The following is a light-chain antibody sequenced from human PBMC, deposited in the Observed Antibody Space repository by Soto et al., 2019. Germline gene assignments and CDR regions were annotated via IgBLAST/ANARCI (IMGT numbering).Light chain of an antibody. CDR2: API. CDR3: QQSYSVPLT. V-gene: IGKV1-39*01. CDR1: QSIANF. J-gene: IGKJ2*01. Sequence: DIQMTQSPSSLSASVGDRVTITCRARQSIANFLNWYQQKPGKAPQLLVYAPIRLKSGVPSRFSGSGSGTAVTRAISSMQPEDFATYYCQQSYSVPLTVGQGTNEEIK.